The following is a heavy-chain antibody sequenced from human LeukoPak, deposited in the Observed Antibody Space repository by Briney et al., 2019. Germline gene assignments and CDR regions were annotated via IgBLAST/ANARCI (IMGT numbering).Heavy chain of an antibody. V-gene: IGHV4-59*08. CDR1: GGSISSYY. J-gene: IGHJ4*02. Sequence: SETLSLTCTVSGGSISSYYWSWIRQPPGKGLEWIGYIYYSGSTNYNPSLKSRVTISVDTSKNQFSLKLSSVTAADTAVYYCARQRGSRYFDYWGQGTLVTVSS. CDR3: ARQRGSRYFDY. D-gene: IGHD3-9*01. CDR2: IYYSGST.